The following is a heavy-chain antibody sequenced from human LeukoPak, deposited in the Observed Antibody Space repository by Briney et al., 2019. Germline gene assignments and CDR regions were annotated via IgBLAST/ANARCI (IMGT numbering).Heavy chain of an antibody. CDR2: IYHTGST. V-gene: IGHV4-38-2*02. Sequence: PSETLSLTCTVSGYSISSGYYWGWIRQPPGKGLEWIGSIYHTGSTYYNPSLKSRLTISVDTSKNQFSLKLSSVTAVDTAVYYCARAPIQYHFDYWGQGTLVTVSS. D-gene: IGHD4-11*01. J-gene: IGHJ4*02. CDR1: GYSISSGYY. CDR3: ARAPIQYHFDY.